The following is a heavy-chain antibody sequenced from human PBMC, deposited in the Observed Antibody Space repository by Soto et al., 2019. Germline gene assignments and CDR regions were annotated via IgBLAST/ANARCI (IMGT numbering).Heavy chain of an antibody. D-gene: IGHD3-3*02. CDR1: GGSFSPNY. Sequence: QLQLQESGPGLVKPSETLSITCTVSGGSFSPNYWSWIRQPPGKGLEWVGYIYYAGSTSYNPSLKRRVTLSLATPKSQFSLSLSSVTAADTAVYYCARLGAFYQSLDPWGPGTLVTVSS. J-gene: IGHJ5*02. V-gene: IGHV4-59*08. CDR2: IYYAGST. CDR3: ARLGAFYQSLDP.